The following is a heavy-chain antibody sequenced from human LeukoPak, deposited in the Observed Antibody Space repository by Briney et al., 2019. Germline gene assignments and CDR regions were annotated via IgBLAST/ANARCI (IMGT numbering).Heavy chain of an antibody. CDR1: GGTFSSYA. J-gene: IGHJ5*02. Sequence: SVKVSCKASGGTFSSYAISWVRQAPGQGLEWMGRIIPILGIANYAQKFQGRVTITADKSTSTAYMELSSLRSEDTAAYYCARVTEARPFGELLPITWGQGTLVTVSS. CDR2: IIPILGIA. V-gene: IGHV1-69*04. CDR3: ARVTEARPFGELLPIT. D-gene: IGHD3-10*01.